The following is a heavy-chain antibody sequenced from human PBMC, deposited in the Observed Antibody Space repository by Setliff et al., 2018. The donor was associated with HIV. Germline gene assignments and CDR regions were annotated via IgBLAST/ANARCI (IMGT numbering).Heavy chain of an antibody. V-gene: IGHV4-59*12. J-gene: IGHJ6*03. CDR3: ARVSSTYWYSIFRNYYYHMDV. D-gene: IGHD2-8*02. CDR1: GGSISSYY. Sequence: SETLSLTCTVSGGSISSYYWSWIRQPPGKGLEWIGYIYYTGSTNHNPSLKSRVSISVDTSKTQFSLKLSSVTAADTAVYYCARVSSTYWYSIFRNYYYHMDVWGKGTTVTVSS. CDR2: IYYTGST.